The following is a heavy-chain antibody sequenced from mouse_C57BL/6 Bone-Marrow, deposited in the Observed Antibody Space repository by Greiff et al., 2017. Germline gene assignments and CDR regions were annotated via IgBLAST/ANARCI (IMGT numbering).Heavy chain of an antibody. CDR1: GYTFTGSW. Sequence: QVQLQQSGAELMNPGASVKLSCTATGYTFTGSWIEWVKQRPGHGLEWIGEILPGRGSTNYNEKFKGKATFTADTSSNTAYMQLSSLTTEDSAIYYCARRERRIYYDYDASWFAYWGQGTLVTVSA. CDR3: ARRERRIYYDYDASWFAY. CDR2: ILPGRGST. D-gene: IGHD2-4*01. J-gene: IGHJ3*01. V-gene: IGHV1-9*01.